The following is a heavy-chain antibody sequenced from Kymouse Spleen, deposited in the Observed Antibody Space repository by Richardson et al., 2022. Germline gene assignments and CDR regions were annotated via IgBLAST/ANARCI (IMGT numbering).Heavy chain of an antibody. CDR3: AREGDYDFWSGYPNWFDP. V-gene: IGHV3-74*01. Sequence: EVQLVESGGGLVQPGGSLRLSCAASGFTFSSYWMHWVRQAPGKGLVWVSRINSDGSSTSYADSVKGRFTISRDNAKNTLYLQMNSLRAEDTAVYYCAREGDYDFWSGYPNWFDPWGQGTLVTVSS. D-gene: IGHD3-3*01. J-gene: IGHJ5*02. CDR2: INSDGSST. CDR1: GFTFSSYW.